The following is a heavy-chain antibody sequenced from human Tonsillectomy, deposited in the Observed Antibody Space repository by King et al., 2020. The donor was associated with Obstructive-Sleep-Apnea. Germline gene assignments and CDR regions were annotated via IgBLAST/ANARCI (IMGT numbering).Heavy chain of an antibody. V-gene: IGHV1-46*01. CDR1: GYTFTSYY. Sequence: QLVQSGAEVKKPGASVNISCKASGYTFTSYYMHWVRQAPGQGLEWMGIINPSGGSTSYAQRFQGGVTMTRETSTSTVYMELTSLRSEDTAVYYCASTNSYYYGSGSYYKVFDYWGQGTLVTVSS. CDR2: INPSGGST. J-gene: IGHJ4*02. CDR3: ASTNSYYYGSGSYYKVFDY. D-gene: IGHD3-10*01.